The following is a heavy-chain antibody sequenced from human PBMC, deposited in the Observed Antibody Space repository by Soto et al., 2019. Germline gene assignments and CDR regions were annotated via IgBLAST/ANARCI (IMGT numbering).Heavy chain of an antibody. J-gene: IGHJ4*01. CDR1: GFTFGSYW. CDR3: ARDWGYGSGASVNHYLAY. V-gene: IGHV3-7*01. CDR2: IKMDASEK. D-gene: IGHD3-10*01. Sequence: EVQLVESGGGLVQPGGSLRLSCAASGFTFGSYWMSWVRQAPGKGLEWLATIKMDASEKKYVDSVKGRFTMSRDNAKNTMYLQKDSLRAEDTAVYYCARDWGYGSGASVNHYLAYWGHGTLVTVSS.